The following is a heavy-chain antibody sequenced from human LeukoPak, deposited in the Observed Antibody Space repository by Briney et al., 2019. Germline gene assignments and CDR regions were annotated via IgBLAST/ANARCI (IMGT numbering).Heavy chain of an antibody. D-gene: IGHD2/OR15-2a*01. Sequence: SETLSLTCSVSGGSISNTNYYWGWIRQPPGKGLEWIGSIYYTGTTYYNPSLKSRVTISVDTSKNQFSLKLSSVTAADTAVYYCARGEYSSASNWFDPWGQGTLVTVSS. J-gene: IGHJ5*02. CDR3: ARGEYSSASNWFDP. V-gene: IGHV4-39*01. CDR2: IYYTGTT. CDR1: GGSISNTNYY.